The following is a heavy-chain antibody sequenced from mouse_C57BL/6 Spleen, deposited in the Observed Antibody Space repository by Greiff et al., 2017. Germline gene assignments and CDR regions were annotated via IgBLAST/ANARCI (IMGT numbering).Heavy chain of an antibody. CDR1: GYTFTSYW. Sequence: QVQLQQPGAELVRPGSSVKLSCKASGYTFTSYWMDWVKQRPGQGLEWIGNIYPSDSETHYNQKFKDKATLTVDKSSSTAYMQLSSLTSEDSAVYYCARSYYGSTSYAMDYWGKGTSVTVSS. CDR2: IYPSDSET. CDR3: ARSYYGSTSYAMDY. J-gene: IGHJ4*01. D-gene: IGHD1-1*01. V-gene: IGHV1-61*01.